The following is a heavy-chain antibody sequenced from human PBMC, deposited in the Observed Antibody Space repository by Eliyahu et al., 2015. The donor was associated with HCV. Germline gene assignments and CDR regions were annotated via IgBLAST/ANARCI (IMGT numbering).Heavy chain of an antibody. V-gene: IGHV4-39*01. J-gene: IGHJ4*02. CDR3: QRYNWNAGGDLDY. Sequence: QLQLQESGPGLVKPSETLSLTCTVSGDSISGSTYYWGWTRQPPGKGLEWIGSIYYSGSTYYNPSLKSRVTISIDTSKNQFSLKVSSVAAADTAVYYCQRYNWNAGGDLDYWGQGTLVTVSS. CDR1: GDSISGSTYY. CDR2: IYYSGST. D-gene: IGHD1-1*01.